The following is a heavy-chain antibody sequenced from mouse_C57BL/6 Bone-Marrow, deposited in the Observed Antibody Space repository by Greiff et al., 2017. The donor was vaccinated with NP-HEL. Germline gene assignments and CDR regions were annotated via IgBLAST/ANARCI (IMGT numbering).Heavy chain of an antibody. J-gene: IGHJ2*01. CDR2: SRNKANDYTT. Sequence: EVMLVESGGGLVQSGRSLRLSCATSGFTFSDFYMEWVRQAPGKGLEWIAASRNKANDYTTEYSASVKGRFIVSRDTSQSILYLQMNALRAEDTAIYYCARDVGWVDYWGQGTTLTVSS. CDR1: GFTFSDFY. D-gene: IGHD3-2*02. V-gene: IGHV7-1*01. CDR3: ARDVGWVDY.